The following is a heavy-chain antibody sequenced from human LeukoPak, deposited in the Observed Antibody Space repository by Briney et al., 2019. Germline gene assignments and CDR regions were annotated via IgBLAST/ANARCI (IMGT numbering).Heavy chain of an antibody. V-gene: IGHV3-23*01. CDR2: ISGSGGST. CDR1: GFTFSSYA. D-gene: IGHD6-13*01. CDR3: AKTDYSSSWFSEFYYYYGMDV. Sequence: GGSLRLSCAASGFTFSSYAMSWVRKAPGKGLEWVSAISGSGGSTYYADSVKGRFTISRDNSKNTLYLQMNSLRAEDTAVYYCAKTDYSSSWFSEFYYYYGMDVWGQGTTVTVSS. J-gene: IGHJ6*02.